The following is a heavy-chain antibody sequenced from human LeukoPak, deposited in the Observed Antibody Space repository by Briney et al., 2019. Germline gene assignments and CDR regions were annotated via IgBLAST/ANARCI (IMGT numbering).Heavy chain of an antibody. J-gene: IGHJ3*02. CDR1: GFTFSSYS. D-gene: IGHD1-26*01. CDR3: AGSYLPGDAFDI. Sequence: GGSLRLSCAASGFTFSSYSMNWVRQAPGKGLEGVSYISSSSSTIYYADSVKGRFTISRDNAKNSLYLQMNSLRAEDTAVYYCAGSYLPGDAFDIWGQGTMVTVSS. V-gene: IGHV3-48*01. CDR2: ISSSSSTI.